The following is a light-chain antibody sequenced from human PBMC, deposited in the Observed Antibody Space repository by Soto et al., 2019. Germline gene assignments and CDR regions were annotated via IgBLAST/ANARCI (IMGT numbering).Light chain of an antibody. CDR3: QQYNNWPPSIT. V-gene: IGKV3-15*01. J-gene: IGKJ5*01. CDR1: RDINSN. CDR2: GAS. Sequence: EIVFTQSPGTLSLSPGEKATLSCRASRDINSNLAWYQQKPGQAPRLLIYGASTRATGIPARFSGSGSVTEFTLTISSLQSEDFAVYYCQQYNNWPPSITFGQGTRLEIK.